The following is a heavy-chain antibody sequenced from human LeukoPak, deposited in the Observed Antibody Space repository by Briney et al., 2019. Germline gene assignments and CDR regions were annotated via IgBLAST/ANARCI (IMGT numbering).Heavy chain of an antibody. CDR1: GFTFSSYS. J-gene: IGHJ4*02. CDR2: ISSSSSYI. Sequence: GGSLRLSCAASGFTFSSYSMNWVRQAPGKGLEWVSSISSSSSYIYYADSVKGRFTISRDNAKNSLYLQMNSLRAEDTAVYYCARGGTAMAKIFDYWGQGTLVPVSS. D-gene: IGHD5-18*01. V-gene: IGHV3-21*01. CDR3: ARGGTAMAKIFDY.